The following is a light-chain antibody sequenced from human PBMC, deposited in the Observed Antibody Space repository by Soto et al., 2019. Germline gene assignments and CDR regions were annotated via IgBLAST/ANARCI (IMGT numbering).Light chain of an antibody. CDR3: AAWDDSLSAHVV. Sequence: QSVLTQPPSASGTPGQRVTISCSGSSSNIGSNYVSWYQQLPGTAPKLLIYKNIQRPSGVPDRFSGSKSGTSASLAISGLRSEDEADYYCAAWDDSLSAHVVFGGGTKVTVL. CDR2: KNI. J-gene: IGLJ2*01. V-gene: IGLV1-47*01. CDR1: SSNIGSNY.